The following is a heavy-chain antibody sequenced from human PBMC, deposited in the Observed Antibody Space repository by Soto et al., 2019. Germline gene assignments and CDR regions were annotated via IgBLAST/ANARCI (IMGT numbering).Heavy chain of an antibody. Sequence: QVLLVQSGAEVKKPGSSVKVSCKASGGTFSDYAISWVRQAPGHGLEWMGGIVPIFGTGNHAQKFQGRVTVTADESTSTAYMDLSSLRSEDTAVYYCARVLVGATYFDYWGQGTLVNVSS. CDR3: ARVLVGATYFDY. J-gene: IGHJ4*02. CDR2: IVPIFGTG. D-gene: IGHD1-26*01. CDR1: GGTFSDYA. V-gene: IGHV1-69*01.